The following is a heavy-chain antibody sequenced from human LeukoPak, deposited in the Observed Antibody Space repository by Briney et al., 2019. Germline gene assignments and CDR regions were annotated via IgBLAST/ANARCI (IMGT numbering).Heavy chain of an antibody. CDR3: TTDPVGATTWSFQD. Sequence: GGSLRLSCAASGFTFSNAWMSWVRQAPGKGLEWFGRIKSKTDGGTTDYAAPVKGRFTISRDDSKNTLYLQMNSLKTEDTAVYHCTTDPVGATTWSFQDWGQGTLVTVSS. J-gene: IGHJ1*01. D-gene: IGHD1-26*01. CDR1: GFTFSNAW. V-gene: IGHV3-15*01. CDR2: IKSKTDGGTT.